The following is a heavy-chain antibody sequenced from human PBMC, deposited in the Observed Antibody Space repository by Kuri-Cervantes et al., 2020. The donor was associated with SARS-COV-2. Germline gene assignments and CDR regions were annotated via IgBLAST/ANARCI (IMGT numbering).Heavy chain of an antibody. CDR1: GFRFSAYD. Sequence: GESLKISCAASGFRFSAYDIHWVRQAMGKGLEWVSGIGTAGDTYYSGSVRGRFTISRDNAKNSLYLQMNSLRAEDTAVYYCARVPSRNRWTPRKSGYDFSYWGQGTLVTVSS. CDR3: ARVPSRNRWTPRKSGYDFSY. CDR2: IGTAGDT. J-gene: IGHJ4*02. D-gene: IGHD5-12*01. V-gene: IGHV3-13*01.